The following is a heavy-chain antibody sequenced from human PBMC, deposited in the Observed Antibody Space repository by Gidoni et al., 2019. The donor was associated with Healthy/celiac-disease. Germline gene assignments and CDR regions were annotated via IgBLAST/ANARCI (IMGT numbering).Heavy chain of an antibody. D-gene: IGHD2-21*02. CDR3: ARASSRGDSLLPSPYYYGMDV. CDR2: IYYSGST. Sequence: QVQLQESGPGLVKPSETLSLTCTVPGAPISSYYGGGIRQPPGKVLAWIGYIYYSGSTNYTPSLKSRVTISVDTSKNQFSLKLSSVTAADTAVYYCARASSRGDSLLPSPYYYGMDVWGQGTTVTVSS. CDR1: GAPISSYY. V-gene: IGHV4-59*01. J-gene: IGHJ6*02.